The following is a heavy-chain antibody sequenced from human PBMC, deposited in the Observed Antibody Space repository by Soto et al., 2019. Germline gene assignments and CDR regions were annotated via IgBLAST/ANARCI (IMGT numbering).Heavy chain of an antibody. V-gene: IGHV1-69*01. CDR2: IIPMFRTV. CDR1: GGSFGTST. J-gene: IGHJ4*02. CDR3: TSFEEQWVIGGAYFDS. D-gene: IGHD2-21*01. Sequence: QVQLVRSGAEVKKPGSSVKVSCKASGGSFGTSTISWVRQAPGQGLEWMGGIIPMFRTVNYAQKFQGRVTITADESTSIAYMELNSLRSEDTAVFYCTSFEEQWVIGGAYFDSWGQGTLVTVSS.